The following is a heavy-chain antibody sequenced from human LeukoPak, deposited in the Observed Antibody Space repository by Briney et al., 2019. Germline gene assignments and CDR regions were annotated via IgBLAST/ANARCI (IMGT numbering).Heavy chain of an antibody. Sequence: GASVKVSCKASGGTFSRYAISWVRQAPGQGREWMGGIIPIFGTANYAQKLQGRVTITADESSSTAYMELSSLRSADTAVYYCARDASIYDSSGYYYLWWGQGTLVTVSS. CDR3: ARDASIYDSSGYYYLW. CDR2: IIPIFGTA. CDR1: GGTFSRYA. V-gene: IGHV1-69*13. D-gene: IGHD3-22*01. J-gene: IGHJ4*02.